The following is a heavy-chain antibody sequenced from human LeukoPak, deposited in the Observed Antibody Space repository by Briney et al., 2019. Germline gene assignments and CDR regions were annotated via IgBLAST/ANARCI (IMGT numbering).Heavy chain of an antibody. CDR3: ARRGRYYSSSSYGY. CDR2: INHSGST. J-gene: IGHJ4*02. V-gene: IGHV4-34*01. CDR1: GGSFSGYY. D-gene: IGHD6-6*01. Sequence: PSETLSLTCAVYGGSFSGYYWSWIRQPPGKGLEWIGEINHSGSTNYNPSLKSRVTISVDTSKNQFSLKLSSVTAADTAVYYCARRGRYYSSSSYGYWGQGTLVTVSS.